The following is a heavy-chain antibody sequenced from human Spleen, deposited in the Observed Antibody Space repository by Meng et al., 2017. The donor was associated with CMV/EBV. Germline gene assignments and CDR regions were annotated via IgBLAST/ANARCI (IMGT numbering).Heavy chain of an antibody. D-gene: IGHD2-2*01. CDR1: TFTSYD. V-gene: IGHV1-8*01. Sequence: TFTSYDINWVRQVTGQGLQWLGWINPSMDNTGFAQKVQRKGTISRNKSTSTVYKALSSPRLEDTAVYYCARSCSSSACSAPHSGLDVWGQGTLVTVSS. J-gene: IGHJ4*03. CDR3: ARSCSSSACSAPHSGLDV. CDR2: INPSMDNT.